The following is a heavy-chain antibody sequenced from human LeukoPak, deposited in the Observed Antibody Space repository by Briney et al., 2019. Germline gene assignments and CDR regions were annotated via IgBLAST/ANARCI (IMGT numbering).Heavy chain of an antibody. CDR1: GFTFNRHA. D-gene: IGHD4/OR15-4a*01. J-gene: IGHJ2*01. Sequence: PGGSLRLSCAASGFTFNRHAMIWVRQAPGKGLEWVSAIIGSGGSTYYADSVKGRFTISRDNSKTTVDLQMNSLRAEDTAVYYCTRDQTMVGTNWYFDLWGRGTLVTVSS. V-gene: IGHV3-23*01. CDR3: TRDQTMVGTNWYFDL. CDR2: IIGSGGST.